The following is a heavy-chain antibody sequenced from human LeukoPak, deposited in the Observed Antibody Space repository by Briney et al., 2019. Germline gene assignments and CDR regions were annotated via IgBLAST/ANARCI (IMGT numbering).Heavy chain of an antibody. Sequence: GGSLRLSCAASGFTFDDYAMHWVRQAPGKGLEWVSLISGSGGSTYYADSVKGRFTISRDNSKNTLYLQMNSLRAEDTAVYYCAKHGGDFWSGYSFDYWGQGTLVTVSS. V-gene: IGHV3-23*01. CDR2: ISGSGGST. CDR3: AKHGGDFWSGYSFDY. D-gene: IGHD3-3*01. CDR1: GFTFDDYA. J-gene: IGHJ4*02.